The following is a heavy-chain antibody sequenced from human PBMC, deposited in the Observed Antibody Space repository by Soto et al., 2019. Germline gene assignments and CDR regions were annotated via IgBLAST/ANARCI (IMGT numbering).Heavy chain of an antibody. Sequence: EVHLLESGGGLVQPGGSLSLSCAASGFTFSSYWMHWVRQAPGKGLVWVSRINGDGSNTNYADSVKGRFTISRDNAKNTLYLQMNSLRADDTAVYYCARVCTGGSCYQFDSWGEGMLVSVSS. J-gene: IGHJ4*02. CDR2: INGDGSNT. CDR3: ARVCTGGSCYQFDS. D-gene: IGHD2-15*01. V-gene: IGHV3-74*01. CDR1: GFTFSSYW.